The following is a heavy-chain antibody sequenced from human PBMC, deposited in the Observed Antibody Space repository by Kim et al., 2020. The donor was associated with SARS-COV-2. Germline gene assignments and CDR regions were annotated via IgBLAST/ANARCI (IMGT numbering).Heavy chain of an antibody. CDR2: IKQDGSEK. V-gene: IGHV3-7*01. CDR1: GFTFSSYW. D-gene: IGHD5-18*01. J-gene: IGHJ6*02. Sequence: GGSLRLSCAASGFTFSSYWMSWVRQAPGKGLEWVANIKQDGSEKYYVDSVKGRFTTSRDNAKNSLYLQMNSLRAEDTAVYYCARDPYSYGYYYYYYGMDVWGQGTTVTVSS. CDR3: ARDPYSYGYYYYYYGMDV.